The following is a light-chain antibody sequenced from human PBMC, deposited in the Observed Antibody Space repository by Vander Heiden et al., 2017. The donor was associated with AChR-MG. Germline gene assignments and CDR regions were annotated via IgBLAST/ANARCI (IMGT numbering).Light chain of an antibody. Sequence: SYVLTQPPSVSVAPGKTARITCGGNNMGSKSVHWYQQKPGQAPGLVIYYDSDRPSGIPERFSGSNSGNTATLTISRVEAGDEADYYCQVWDSSSDHAVFGGGTKLTVL. J-gene: IGLJ3*02. CDR3: QVWDSSSDHAV. CDR1: NMGSKS. CDR2: YDS. V-gene: IGLV3-21*04.